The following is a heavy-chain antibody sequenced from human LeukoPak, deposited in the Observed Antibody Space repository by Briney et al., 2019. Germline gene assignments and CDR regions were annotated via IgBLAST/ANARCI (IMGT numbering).Heavy chain of an antibody. V-gene: IGHV3-7*01. CDR3: ARDGGDLGY. J-gene: IGHJ4*02. Sequence: GGSLRLSCLAFGFTFSSYWMSWVRQAPGKGLEWVANIKQDGSEYSYVDSVKGRFTISRDSAKNSLYLQMNSLRAEDTAVYYCARDGGDLGYWGQGTLVTVSS. CDR1: GFTFSSYW. D-gene: IGHD3-10*01. CDR2: IKQDGSEY.